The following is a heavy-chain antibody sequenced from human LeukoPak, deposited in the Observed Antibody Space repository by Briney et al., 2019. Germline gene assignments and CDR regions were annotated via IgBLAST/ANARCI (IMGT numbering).Heavy chain of an antibody. D-gene: IGHD6-19*01. CDR2: INTDGTVT. Sequence: PGGSLRLTCAASGFTFSKYWMLWVRQAPRKGLESISRINTDGTVTTYADSVKGRFTASRDNAANTMFLQMNSVRDEDTAVYYCATKQWLAPPPDSWGQGTPVTVSS. V-gene: IGHV3-74*01. J-gene: IGHJ4*02. CDR3: ATKQWLAPPPDS. CDR1: GFTFSKYW.